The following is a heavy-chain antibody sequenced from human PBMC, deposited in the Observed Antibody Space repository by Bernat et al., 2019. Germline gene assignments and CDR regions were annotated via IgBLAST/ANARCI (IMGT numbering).Heavy chain of an antibody. CDR3: ATDPLRAYCSSTSCYGTRDY. J-gene: IGHJ4*02. V-gene: IGHV1-2*04. CDR2: INPNSAGT. CDR1: GYTFSGYY. D-gene: IGHD2-2*01. Sequence: QVQLVQSGAEVKKPGASVKVSCKASGYTFSGYYIHWVRQAPGQGLEWMGRINPNSAGTNYAQKFQGWVTMTRDTSSSTAYMELSRLTSDDTAVYYCATDPLRAYCSSTSCYGTRDYWGQGTLVTVSS.